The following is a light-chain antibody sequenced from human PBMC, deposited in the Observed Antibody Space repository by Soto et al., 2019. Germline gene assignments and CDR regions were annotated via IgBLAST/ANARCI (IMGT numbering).Light chain of an antibody. J-gene: IGKJ5*01. CDR3: QQYNTYTIT. Sequence: DTQMTQSPSTLSASVGDRVTIPCRASQNINSWLAWYQQKAGKAPNLLIYDASSLESGVPSRFSGSRSGTEFTLTISSLQPDDFATDYCQQYNTYTITLGQGTRREIK. CDR2: DAS. CDR1: QNINSW. V-gene: IGKV1-5*01.